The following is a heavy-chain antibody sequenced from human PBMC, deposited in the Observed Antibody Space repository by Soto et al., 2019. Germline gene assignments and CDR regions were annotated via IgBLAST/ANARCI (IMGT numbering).Heavy chain of an antibody. CDR2: IKQDGSEK. J-gene: IGHJ4*02. V-gene: IGHV3-7*01. Sequence: EVQLVESGGGLVQPGGSLRLSCAASGFTFSSYWMSWVRQAPGKGLEWVANIKQDGSEKYYVDSVKGRFTTSRDNAKNSLYLQMNSLRAEDTAVYYCARECSSTSCYEGSFDYWGQGTLVTVSS. D-gene: IGHD2-2*01. CDR3: ARECSSTSCYEGSFDY. CDR1: GFTFSSYW.